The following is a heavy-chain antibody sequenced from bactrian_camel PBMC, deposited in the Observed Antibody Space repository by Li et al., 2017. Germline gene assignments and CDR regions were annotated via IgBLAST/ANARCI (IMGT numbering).Heavy chain of an antibody. CDR1: GDTYSTYSTYC. CDR2: VYLGDSSA. D-gene: IGHD5*01. Sequence: VQLVESGGDLVQPGGSLRLSCAASGDTYSTYSTYCMGWFRQDPGKEREGVAAVYLGDSSAYYADAAKGRFTISQDSANNTVILEMNSLKAEDTGTYICAAAPTRAGCAGRWYGFTYCGRGTQVTVS. J-gene: IGHJ4*01. V-gene: IGHV3S40*01. CDR3: AAAPTRAGCAGRWYGFTY.